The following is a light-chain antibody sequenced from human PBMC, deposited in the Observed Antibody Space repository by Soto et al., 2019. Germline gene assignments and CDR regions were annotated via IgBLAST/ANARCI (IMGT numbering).Light chain of an antibody. Sequence: QSVLTQRPSSSATPGQRVTISCSGSSSNIGSNTVNWYQQLPGTAPKLLIYSNNQRPSGVPDRFSGSKSGTSASLAISGLQSEDEADYYCAAWDDSLNGLYVFGTGTKVTVL. J-gene: IGLJ1*01. CDR1: SSNIGSNT. V-gene: IGLV1-44*01. CDR2: SNN. CDR3: AAWDDSLNGLYV.